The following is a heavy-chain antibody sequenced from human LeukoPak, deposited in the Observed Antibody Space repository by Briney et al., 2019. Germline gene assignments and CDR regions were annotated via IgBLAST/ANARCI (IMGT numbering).Heavy chain of an antibody. J-gene: IGHJ4*02. CDR3: ARVGRDNSVVPPDC. V-gene: IGHV3-48*04. CDR1: GFTFSSYS. D-gene: IGHD1-20*01. CDR2: ISSSSSTI. Sequence: GGSLRLSCAASGFTFSSYSMNWVRQAPGKGLEWVSYISSSSSTIYYTDSVKGRFTISRDNAKNSLYLQMNSLRAEDTAVYYCARVGRDNSVVPPDCWGQGTLVTVSS.